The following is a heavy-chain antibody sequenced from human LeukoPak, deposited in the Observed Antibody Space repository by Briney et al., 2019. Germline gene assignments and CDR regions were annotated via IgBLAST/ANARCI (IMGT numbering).Heavy chain of an antibody. CDR3: AKDLRMVRGVITRGH. CDR1: GFTFSSYA. V-gene: IGHV3-23*01. Sequence: GGSLRLSCAASGFTFSSYAMSWVRQAPGKGLEWVPAISGSGGSTYYADSVKGRFTISRDNSKNTLYLQMNSLRAEDTAIYYCAKDLRMVRGVITRGHWGQGTLVTVSS. D-gene: IGHD3-10*01. J-gene: IGHJ4*02. CDR2: ISGSGGST.